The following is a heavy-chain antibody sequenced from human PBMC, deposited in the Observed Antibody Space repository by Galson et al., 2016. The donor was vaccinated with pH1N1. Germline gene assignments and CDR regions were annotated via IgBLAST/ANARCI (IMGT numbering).Heavy chain of an antibody. Sequence: SLRLSCAASGFAFNYYSMNWVRQAPGKGLEWVSSISSGGTDAYYTDSLKGRFTISRDNAKHSVSLQLDSLRAEDTAVYYCAGHLFSASESPFEYWGQGALVTVSS. D-gene: IGHD3-16*01. J-gene: IGHJ4*02. V-gene: IGHV3-21*01. CDR2: ISSGGTDA. CDR3: AGHLFSASESPFEY. CDR1: GFAFNYYS.